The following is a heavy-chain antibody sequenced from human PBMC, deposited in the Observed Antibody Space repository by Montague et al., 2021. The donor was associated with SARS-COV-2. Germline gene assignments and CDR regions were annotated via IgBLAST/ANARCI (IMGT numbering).Heavy chain of an antibody. CDR1: GVSVSNAYHH. J-gene: IGHJ4*02. D-gene: IGHD3-10*01. V-gene: IGHV4-61*01. CDR2: MDYGGSP. CDR3: ATYRQGGSGRGY. Sequence: SETLSLTCTVSGVSVSNAYHHWSWIRQPPGKGLEWIGFMDYGGSPNYSPSLHSRVSISLDTSKNQLSLRLNSATAADTAVYFCATYRQGGSGRGYWGQGTLVTVSS.